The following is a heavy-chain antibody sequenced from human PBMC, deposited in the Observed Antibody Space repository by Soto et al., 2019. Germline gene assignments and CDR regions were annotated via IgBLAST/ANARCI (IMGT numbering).Heavy chain of an antibody. CDR3: ARGLSSPAATPYYYGSGSISPGL. CDR2: MNPNSGNT. J-gene: IGHJ4*02. CDR1: GYTFTSYD. V-gene: IGHV1-8*01. Sequence: ASVKVSCKASGYTFTSYDINWVRQATGQGLEWMGWMNPNSGNTGYAQKFQGRVTMTRNTSISTAYMELSSLRSEDTAVYYCARGLSSPAATPYYYGSGSISPGLWGQRTMVTVYS. D-gene: IGHD3-10*01.